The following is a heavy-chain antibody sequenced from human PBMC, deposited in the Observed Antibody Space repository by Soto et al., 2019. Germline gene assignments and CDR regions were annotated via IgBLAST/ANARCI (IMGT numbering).Heavy chain of an antibody. CDR2: IHPSGDT. CDR1: GYKFTTYF. J-gene: IGHJ1*01. Sequence: ASVKVSCKASGYKFTTYFIHWVRQAPGQGLEWMGMIHPSGDTGYAQKFRGRVTMTIDTSTTTAYMELRNLTSEDTAVYFSVRGYCTTSPCWGDFKFGGKGTLVTVSS. D-gene: IGHD2-15*01. V-gene: IGHV1-46*01. CDR3: VRGYCTTSPCWGDFKF.